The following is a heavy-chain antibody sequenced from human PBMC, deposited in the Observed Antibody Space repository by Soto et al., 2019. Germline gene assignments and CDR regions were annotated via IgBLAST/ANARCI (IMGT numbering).Heavy chain of an antibody. V-gene: IGHV3-23*01. CDR1: GFTFSSYA. CDR2: ISGSGGST. J-gene: IGHJ6*02. CDR3: AESTAVAGSVYGMDV. D-gene: IGHD6-19*01. Sequence: GGSLRLSCAASGFTFSSYAMSWVRQAPGKGLEWVSAISGSGGSTYYADSVKGRFTISRDNSKNTLYLQMNSLRAEDTAVYYCAESTAVAGSVYGMDVWGQGTTVTVSS.